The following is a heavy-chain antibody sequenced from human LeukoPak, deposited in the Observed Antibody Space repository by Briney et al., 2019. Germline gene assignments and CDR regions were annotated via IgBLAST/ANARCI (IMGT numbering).Heavy chain of an antibody. CDR3: ASLSRGYYYYMDV. CDR2: IYYSGST. D-gene: IGHD3-10*01. Sequence: PSETLSLTCTVSGGSISSSSYYRGWIRQPPGKGLEWIGNIYYSGSTYYHPSLKSRVTISVDTSKNQFSLKLSSVTAADTALYYCASLSRGYYYYMDVWGKGTTVTVSS. J-gene: IGHJ6*03. CDR1: GGSISSSSYY. V-gene: IGHV4-39*01.